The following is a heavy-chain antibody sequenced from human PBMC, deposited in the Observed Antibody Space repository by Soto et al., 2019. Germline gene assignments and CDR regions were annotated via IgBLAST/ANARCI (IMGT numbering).Heavy chain of an antibody. D-gene: IGHD1-7*01. CDR3: AKDETLTGTTYYYGMDV. Sequence: GGSLRLSCAASGFTFSSYGMHWVRQAPGKGLEWVAVISYDGSNKYYADSVKGRFTISRDNSKNALYLQMNSLRAEDTAVYYCAKDETLTGTTYYYGMDVWGQGTTVTVSS. CDR1: GFTFSSYG. J-gene: IGHJ6*02. CDR2: ISYDGSNK. V-gene: IGHV3-30*18.